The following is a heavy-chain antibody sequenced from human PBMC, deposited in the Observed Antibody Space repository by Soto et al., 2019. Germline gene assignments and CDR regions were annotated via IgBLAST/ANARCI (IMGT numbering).Heavy chain of an antibody. V-gene: IGHV1-69*06. D-gene: IGHD5-12*01. CDR2: MTPIFGTA. Sequence: QVQLVQSGAEVKKPGSSVKVTCKASAGTFSSKAISWVRQSPGQGLEWMGGMTPIFGTANYAEKFQGRVAITADKSTRTAYMDLTSRIYEDTAVYYCAIDRVRDGYNSHYFGMDVWGQATTVTVSS. CDR1: AGTFSSKA. J-gene: IGHJ6*02. CDR3: AIDRVRDGYNSHYFGMDV.